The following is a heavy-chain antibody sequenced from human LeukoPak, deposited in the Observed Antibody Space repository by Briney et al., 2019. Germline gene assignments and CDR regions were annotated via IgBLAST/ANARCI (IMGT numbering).Heavy chain of an antibody. CDR2: IRSKAYGGTT. D-gene: IGHD5-24*01. Sequence: GGSLRLSCTASGFTFGDYAMSWVRQAPGKGLEWVGFIRSKAYGGTTEYAASVKGGFTISRDDSKSIAYLQMNSLKTEDTAVYYCTSCRDGYNSPSDYWGQGTLVTVSS. CDR1: GFTFGDYA. V-gene: IGHV3-49*04. J-gene: IGHJ4*02. CDR3: TSCRDGYNSPSDY.